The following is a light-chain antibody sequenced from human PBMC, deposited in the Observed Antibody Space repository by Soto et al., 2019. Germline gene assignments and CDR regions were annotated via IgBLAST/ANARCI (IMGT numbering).Light chain of an antibody. CDR1: QTVNSNY. J-gene: IGKJ1*01. Sequence: EIVLTQSPGTLSLSAGERATLSCRASQTVNSNYFAWYQQKPGQAPRLLIYAASSRATGIPDRLSGSGSGTDFTLTINRLETEDFAVYYCQQFGNSPQTFGQGTKVEIK. V-gene: IGKV3-20*01. CDR2: AAS. CDR3: QQFGNSPQT.